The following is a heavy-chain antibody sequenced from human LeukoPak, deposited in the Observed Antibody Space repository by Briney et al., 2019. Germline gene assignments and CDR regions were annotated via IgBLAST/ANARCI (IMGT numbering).Heavy chain of an antibody. J-gene: IGHJ6*03. Sequence: GGSLRLSCAVSGFTFSSYGMHWVRQAPGKGLEWVSFIRYDGSNKYYADSVKGRFTISRDNSKNTLYLQMNSLRAEDTAVYYCARDSGGDYDYYYYYMDVWGKGTTVTVSS. CDR2: IRYDGSNK. V-gene: IGHV3-30*02. D-gene: IGHD4-17*01. CDR1: GFTFSSYG. CDR3: ARDSGGDYDYYYYYMDV.